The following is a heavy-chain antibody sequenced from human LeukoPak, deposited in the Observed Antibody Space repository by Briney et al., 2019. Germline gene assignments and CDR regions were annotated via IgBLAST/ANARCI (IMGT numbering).Heavy chain of an antibody. CDR3: ARSQKSGYHDY. V-gene: IGHV1-18*01. CDR2: ISAYNGNT. CDR1: GYTFTSYG. J-gene: IGHJ4*02. D-gene: IGHD5-12*01. Sequence: ASVKVSCKASGYTFTSYGISWVRQAPGQGLEWMGWISAYNGNTNYAQKLQGRVTMTTDTSTSTAYMELRSLRSDDTSVSYCARSQKSGYHDYWGQGTLVTVSS.